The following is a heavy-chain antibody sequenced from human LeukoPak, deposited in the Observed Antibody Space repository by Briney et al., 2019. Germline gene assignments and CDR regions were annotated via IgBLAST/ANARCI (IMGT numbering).Heavy chain of an antibody. CDR3: ARGLSSGWHRYYFDY. J-gene: IGHJ4*02. CDR1: GFTFSSYS. Sequence: GGSLRLSCAASGFTFSSYSMNWVRQAPGKGLEWVSSISSSSSYIYYADSVKGRFTISRDNAKNSLYLQMDSLRAEDTAVYYCARGLSSGWHRYYFDYWGQGTLVTVSS. CDR2: ISSSSSYI. D-gene: IGHD6-19*01. V-gene: IGHV3-21*01.